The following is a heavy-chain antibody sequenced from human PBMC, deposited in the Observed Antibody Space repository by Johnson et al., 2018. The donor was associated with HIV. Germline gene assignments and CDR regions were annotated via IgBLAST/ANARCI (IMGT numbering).Heavy chain of an antibody. CDR1: GFPFHTYW. J-gene: IGHJ3*02. D-gene: IGHD3-16*01. CDR3: AKAIGGHDAFDI. V-gene: IGHV3-7*01. CDR2: IKQDGSET. Sequence: VQLVESGGGLVQPGGSLRLSCAASGFPFHTYWMSWVRQGPGKGLEWVASIKQDGSETSYVDSVKGRFIISRDNAKNSLFLQMNSLRAGDTALYYCAKAIGGHDAFDIWGQGTMVTVSS.